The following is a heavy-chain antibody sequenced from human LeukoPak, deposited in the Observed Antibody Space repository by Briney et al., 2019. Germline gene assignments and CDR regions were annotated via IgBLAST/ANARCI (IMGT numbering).Heavy chain of an antibody. CDR2: IIPILGIA. CDR1: GGTFSSYA. J-gene: IGHJ6*02. V-gene: IGHV1-69*04. D-gene: IGHD3-10*01. CDR3: ARDRGPNGAPYYYYGMDV. Sequence: ASVKVSCKASGGTFSSYAISWVRQAPGQGLEWMGRIIPILGIANYAQKFQGRVTITADKSTSTAYMELSSLRSEDTAVYYCARDRGPNGAPYYYYGMDVWGQGTTVTVSS.